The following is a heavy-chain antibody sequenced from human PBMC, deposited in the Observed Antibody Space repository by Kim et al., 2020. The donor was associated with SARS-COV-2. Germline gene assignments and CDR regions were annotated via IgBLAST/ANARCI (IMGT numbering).Heavy chain of an antibody. V-gene: IGHV3-30*04. CDR3: ARDRPVGWFGELNYYYYGMDV. Sequence: GGSLRLSCAASGFTFSSYAMHWVRQAPGKGLEWVAVISYDGSNKYYADSVKGRFTISRDNSKNTLYLQMNSLRAEDTAVYYCARDRPVGWFGELNYYYYGMDVWGQGTTVTVSS. J-gene: IGHJ6*02. CDR1: GFTFSSYA. CDR2: ISYDGSNK. D-gene: IGHD3-10*01.